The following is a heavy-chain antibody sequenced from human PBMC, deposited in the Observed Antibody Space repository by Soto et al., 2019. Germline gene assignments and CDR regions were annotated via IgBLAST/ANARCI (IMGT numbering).Heavy chain of an antibody. V-gene: IGHV3-23*01. CDR2: LDGAGGST. D-gene: IGHD3-10*01. J-gene: IGHJ6*02. CDR3: AAPRDEYGSGVSWFTYGMDI. Sequence: GSLRLSCLASGFTFSDFAMTWVRHVPGRGLEWVASLDGAGGSTYYAESVRGRFSISRDNSQNTLFLQMKRLTVDDTAIYYCAAPRDEYGSGVSWFTYGMDIWGQGTTVTVSS. CDR1: GFTFSDFA.